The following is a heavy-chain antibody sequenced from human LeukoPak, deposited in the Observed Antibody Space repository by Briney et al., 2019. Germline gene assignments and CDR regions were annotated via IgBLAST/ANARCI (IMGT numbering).Heavy chain of an antibody. CDR3: ARRSGIAVAGAFDY. CDR1: GFTFSSYG. J-gene: IGHJ4*02. D-gene: IGHD6-19*01. CDR2: ISGSGGSK. Sequence: PGGSLRLSCAASGFTFSSYGMSWVRQAPGKGLEWVSGISGSGGSKYYADSVKGRFTISRDNSKNTLYLQMNSLRAEDTAVYYCARRSGIAVAGAFDYWGQGTLVTVSS. V-gene: IGHV3-23*01.